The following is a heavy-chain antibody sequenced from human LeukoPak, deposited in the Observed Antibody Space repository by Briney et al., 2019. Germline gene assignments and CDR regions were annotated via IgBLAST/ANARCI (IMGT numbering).Heavy chain of an antibody. CDR3: ARPPTMTTWVVDS. J-gene: IGHJ4*02. V-gene: IGHV3-23*01. D-gene: IGHD4-17*01. CDR1: GFTVTTNY. Sequence: GGSLILSCAASGFTVTTNYMTWVRQAPGKGLEWVSAISTNGGATYYADSVKGRLTISRDNSKNILYLQIDSLRPEDTAVYYCARPPTMTTWVVDSWGQGTLITVSS. CDR2: ISTNGGAT.